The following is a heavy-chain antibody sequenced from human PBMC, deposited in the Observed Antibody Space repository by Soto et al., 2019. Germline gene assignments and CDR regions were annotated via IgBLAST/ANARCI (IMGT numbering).Heavy chain of an antibody. J-gene: IGHJ4*02. V-gene: IGHV1-3*01. CDR3: ASDYGSNWRL. Sequence: QAHLVQSGAKVKMPGDSVQVSCKASGFVSSNYNFHWVRQAPGQSLEWMGRINAGNGNTQYSQNFQGRVTFTSDASASTAFMELTNLRFEDRAMYYCASDYGSNWRLWGQGTLVSVSS. D-gene: IGHD6-19*01. CDR2: INAGNGNT. CDR1: GFVSSNYN.